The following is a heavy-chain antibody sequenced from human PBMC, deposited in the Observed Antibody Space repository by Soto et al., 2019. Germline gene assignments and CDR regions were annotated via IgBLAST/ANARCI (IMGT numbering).Heavy chain of an antibody. CDR2: TYYRSKWYN. D-gene: IGHD2-2*01. CDR3: ARALLGAFRRSHCSSTSGYRFGMAV. J-gene: IGHJ6*02. Sequence: KGLEWLGRTYYRSKWYNDYAGSVKSRITINPDTSKNQFSLQLNSVTPEDTAVYYCARALLGAFRRSHCSSTSGYRFGMAVWGHGSTVTVFS. V-gene: IGHV6-1*01.